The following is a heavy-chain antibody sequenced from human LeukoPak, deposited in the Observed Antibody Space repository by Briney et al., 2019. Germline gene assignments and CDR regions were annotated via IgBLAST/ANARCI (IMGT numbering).Heavy chain of an antibody. D-gene: IGHD2-15*01. J-gene: IGHJ4*02. CDR3: ARAPPYCSGGSCYSNYFDY. CDR2: IYHSGST. CDR1: GGSISSSNW. V-gene: IGHV4-4*02. Sequence: PSETLSLTCAVSGGSISSSNWWSWVRQPPGKGLEWIGEIYHSGSTNYNPSLKSRVTISVDKSKNQFSLKLSSVTAADTAVYYCARAPPYCSGGSCYSNYFDYWGQGTLVTVSS.